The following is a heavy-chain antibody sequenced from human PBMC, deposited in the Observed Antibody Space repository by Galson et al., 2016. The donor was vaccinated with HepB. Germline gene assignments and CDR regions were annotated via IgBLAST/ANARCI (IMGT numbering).Heavy chain of an antibody. J-gene: IGHJ4*02. CDR1: GFTFSNYA. V-gene: IGHV3-30*18. CDR2: ISNDGRDK. Sequence: SLRLSCAASGFTFSNYAMHWVRQAPGKGLEWVAVISNDGRDKHYADSVKGRFTISRDKSKNTLYLQMSSLRAEDTAAYYCAKDSRRAGYSYGSSYFDYWGQGTLVTVSS. D-gene: IGHD5-18*01. CDR3: AKDSRRAGYSYGSSYFDY.